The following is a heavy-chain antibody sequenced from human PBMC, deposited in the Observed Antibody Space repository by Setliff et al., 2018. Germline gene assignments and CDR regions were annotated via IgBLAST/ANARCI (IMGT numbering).Heavy chain of an antibody. CDR1: GYILNSHG. CDR3: AISTLSICSGGTCPNVFDV. D-gene: IGHD2-15*01. V-gene: IGHV1-18*01. Sequence: ASVKVSCKASGYILNSHGISWVRQAPGQGLEWMGWISSYNDITNYAQRFQGRVTLTTDMSTSAAYMELRSLGSDDTAVYYCAISTLSICSGGTCPNVFDVWGQGTMVTVSS. J-gene: IGHJ3*01. CDR2: ISSYNDIT.